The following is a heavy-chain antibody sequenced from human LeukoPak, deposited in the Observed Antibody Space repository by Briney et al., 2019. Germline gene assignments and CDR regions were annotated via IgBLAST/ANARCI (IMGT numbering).Heavy chain of an antibody. D-gene: IGHD5-18*01. Sequence: GGSLRLSCAASGFTFSSSEMNWVRQSPGKGLEWVSYISSSGSTIYYADSVKGRFTISRDNAKNSLYLQMNSLRAEDTAVYYCASNVDTATRAYWGQGTLVTVSS. CDR2: ISSSGSTI. CDR1: GFTFSSSE. V-gene: IGHV3-48*03. J-gene: IGHJ4*02. CDR3: ASNVDTATRAY.